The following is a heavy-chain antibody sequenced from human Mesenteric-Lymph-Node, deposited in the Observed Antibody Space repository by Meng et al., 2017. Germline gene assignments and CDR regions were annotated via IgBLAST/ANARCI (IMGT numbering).Heavy chain of an antibody. CDR3: ARGGGIQLWFDY. D-gene: IGHD5-18*01. J-gene: IGHJ4*02. Sequence: SETLSLTCTVFGGSISSSSYYWGWIRQPPGKGLEWIGSIYYSGSTYYNPSLKSRVTISVDTSKNQFSLKLSSVTAADTAVYYCARGGGIQLWFDYWGQGTLVTVSS. CDR2: IYYSGST. V-gene: IGHV4-39*07. CDR1: GGSISSSSYY.